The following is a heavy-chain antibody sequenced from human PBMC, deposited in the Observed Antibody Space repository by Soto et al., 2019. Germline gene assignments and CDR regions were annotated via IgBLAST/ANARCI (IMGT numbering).Heavy chain of an antibody. Sequence: EVQLVQSGVEVKKPGESLKISCTASGYNSTPFWLGWVRQMPGKGLEWMAVIFLDDSHLRYSPSFQDQVTISADRSISTAYLQGDSLKASETAMYYCASRKKTSDAFDFWGQGTMVTVSS. J-gene: IGHJ3*01. CDR1: GYNSTPFW. D-gene: IGHD1-1*01. V-gene: IGHV5-51*01. CDR2: IFLDDSHL. CDR3: ASRKKTSDAFDF.